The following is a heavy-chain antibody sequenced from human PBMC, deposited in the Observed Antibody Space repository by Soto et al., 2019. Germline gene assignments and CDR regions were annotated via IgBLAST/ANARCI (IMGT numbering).Heavy chain of an antibody. Sequence: GGSLRLSCAASGFTFSSYAMSWVRQAPGKGLEWVSAISGSGGSTYYADSVKGRFTISRDNSKNTLYLQMNSLRAEDTAVYYCAKAGVPAAIQYYGMDVWGQGTTVTVSS. CDR2: ISGSGGST. V-gene: IGHV3-23*01. CDR1: GFTFSSYA. D-gene: IGHD2-2*01. J-gene: IGHJ6*02. CDR3: AKAGVPAAIQYYGMDV.